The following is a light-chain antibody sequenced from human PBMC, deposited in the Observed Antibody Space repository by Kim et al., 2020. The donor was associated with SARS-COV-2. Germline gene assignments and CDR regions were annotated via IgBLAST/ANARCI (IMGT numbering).Light chain of an antibody. CDR2: GAS. CDR3: QQRSNWPLT. CDR1: QSVSSY. Sequence: EIVLTQSPDTLSLSPGERATLSCRASQSVSSYLAWYQQKPGQAPRLLIYGASNRATGIPARFSGSGSGTDFTLTISSLEPEDFAVYYCQQRSNWPLTFGGGTKVDIK. J-gene: IGKJ4*01. V-gene: IGKV3-11*01.